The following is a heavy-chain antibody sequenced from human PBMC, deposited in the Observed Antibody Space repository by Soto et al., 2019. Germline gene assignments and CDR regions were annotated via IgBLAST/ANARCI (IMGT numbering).Heavy chain of an antibody. Sequence: SETLSLTCTGSGDSISSYYWSWIRQPPGKGLEWIGYIYYSGSTNYNPSLKSRVTISVDTSKNQFSLKLSSVTAADTAVYYCEKTYYDFWSGYFDYWGQGTLVTVSS. CDR1: GDSISSYY. CDR3: EKTYYDFWSGYFDY. CDR2: IYYSGST. V-gene: IGHV4-59*08. D-gene: IGHD3-3*01. J-gene: IGHJ4*02.